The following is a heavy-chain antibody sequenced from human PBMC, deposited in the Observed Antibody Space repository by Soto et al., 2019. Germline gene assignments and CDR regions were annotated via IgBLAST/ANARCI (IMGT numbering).Heavy chain of an antibody. CDR1: GGSLSDYY. CDR2: IHPSGST. V-gene: IGHV4-34*01. Sequence: SETLSLTCAVSGGSLSDYYWPWIRQSPGKGLEWIGEIHPSGSTYYNPSLRSRVTISVDTSKNQFSLKLTSLTAADTAIYYCARGRDEYKLGNVWGHGTTVTVTS. D-gene: IGHD1-1*01. J-gene: IGHJ6*02. CDR3: ARGRDEYKLGNV.